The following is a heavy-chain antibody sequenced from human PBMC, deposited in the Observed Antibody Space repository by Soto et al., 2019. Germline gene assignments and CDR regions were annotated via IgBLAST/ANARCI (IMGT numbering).Heavy chain of an antibody. J-gene: IGHJ4*02. CDR2: IIPIFGTA. CDR1: GGTFSSYA. D-gene: IGHD3-9*01. Sequence: QVQLVQSGADVKKPGSSVKVSCKASGGTFSSYAIIWVRPAPGQGLEWMGGIIPIFGTANYAQKFQGRVTITADESTSTDYMELSSLRSEDTAVYYCAGAFVRLGDGFCLDYWGQGTLVTVSS. CDR3: AGAFVRLGDGFCLDY. V-gene: IGHV1-69*01.